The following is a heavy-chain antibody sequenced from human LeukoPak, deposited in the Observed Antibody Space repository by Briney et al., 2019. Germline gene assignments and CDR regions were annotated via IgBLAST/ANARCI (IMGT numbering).Heavy chain of an antibody. J-gene: IGHJ4*02. V-gene: IGHV3-23*01. CDR3: AKRYYYASGSYYQEYYFDY. CDR1: GFTFSSYA. Sequence: GRSLRLSCAASGFTFSSYAMSWVRQAPGKGLEWVSAIGGSVGSTYYADSVKGRFTISRDNSENTLYLQMNSLRSEDTAVYYCAKRYYYASGSYYQEYYFDYWGQGTLVTVSS. CDR2: IGGSVGST. D-gene: IGHD3-10*01.